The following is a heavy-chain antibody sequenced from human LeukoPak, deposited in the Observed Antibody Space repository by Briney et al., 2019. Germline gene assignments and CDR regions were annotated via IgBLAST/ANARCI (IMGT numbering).Heavy chain of an antibody. D-gene: IGHD6-13*01. J-gene: IGHJ4*02. CDR2: IDPSDSYT. CDR3: ARHQSSSWSDY. CDR1: GYSFTSYW. Sequence: GESMQISCKGSGYSFTSYWISWVRQMPGNGLEWMGRIDPSDSYTNYSPSFQGHVTISADKSISTAYLQWSSLKASDTAMYYCARHQSSSWSDYWGQGTLVTVSS. V-gene: IGHV5-10-1*01.